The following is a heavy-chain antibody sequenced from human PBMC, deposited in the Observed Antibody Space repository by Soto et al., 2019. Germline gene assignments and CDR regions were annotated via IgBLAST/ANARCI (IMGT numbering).Heavy chain of an antibody. Sequence: QVQLQESGPGLVKPSETLSLTCTVSGGSVSSGSYYWSWIRQPPGKGLEWIGYIHYSGSTNYNPPLTSRVTISVDTSKNQFSLKLSSVTAADTAVYYCARGIEGWYQGRYYYGMDVWGQGTTVTVSS. J-gene: IGHJ6*02. V-gene: IGHV4-61*01. CDR2: IHYSGST. CDR1: GGSVSSGSYY. D-gene: IGHD6-19*01. CDR3: ARGIEGWYQGRYYYGMDV.